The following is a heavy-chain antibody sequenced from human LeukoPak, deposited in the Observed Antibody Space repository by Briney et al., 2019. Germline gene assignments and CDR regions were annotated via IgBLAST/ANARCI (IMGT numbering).Heavy chain of an antibody. CDR3: ARGSRGPPYYYDSSGYYYSY. V-gene: IGHV4-34*01. J-gene: IGHJ4*02. CDR2: INHSGST. D-gene: IGHD3-22*01. Sequence: SETLSLTCAVYGGSFSGYYWSWIRQPPGKGLEWIGEINHSGSTNYNPSLKSRVTISVDTSKNQFSLKLSSVTAADTAVYYCARGSRGPPYYYDSSGYYYSYWGRGTLVTVSS. CDR1: GGSFSGYY.